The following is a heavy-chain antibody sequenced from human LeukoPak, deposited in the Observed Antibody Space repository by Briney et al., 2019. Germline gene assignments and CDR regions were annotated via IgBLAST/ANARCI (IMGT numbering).Heavy chain of an antibody. CDR3: AREKKASPWDIVVVTQLDY. CDR2: FDPEDGET. D-gene: IGHD3-22*01. J-gene: IGHJ4*02. CDR1: GYTLTELS. V-gene: IGHV1-24*01. Sequence: ASVKVSCKVSGYTLTELSMHWVRQAPGKGLEWMGGFDPEDGETIYAQKFQGRVTMTEDTSTDTAYMELSSLRSEDTAVYYCAREKKASPWDIVVVTQLDYWGQGTLVTVSS.